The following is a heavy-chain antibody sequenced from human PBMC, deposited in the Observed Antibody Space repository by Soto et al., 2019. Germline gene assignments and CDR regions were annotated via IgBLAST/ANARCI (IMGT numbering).Heavy chain of an antibody. Sequence: SVKVSCKASGGTFSSYAISWVRQAPGQGLEWMGGIIPIFGTANYAQKFQGRVTITADESTSTAYMELSSLRSEDAAVYYCARDSYYGSLGWFDPWGQGTLVTVSS. D-gene: IGHD3-10*01. V-gene: IGHV1-69*13. J-gene: IGHJ5*02. CDR2: IIPIFGTA. CDR1: GGTFSSYA. CDR3: ARDSYYGSLGWFDP.